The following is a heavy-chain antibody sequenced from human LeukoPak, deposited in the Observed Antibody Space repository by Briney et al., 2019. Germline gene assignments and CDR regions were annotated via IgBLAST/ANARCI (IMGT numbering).Heavy chain of an antibody. V-gene: IGHV1-18*01. CDR3: ARDPYHRLGPPLDL. CDR1: GYTFTNSD. Sequence: ASVKVSCKASGYTFTNSDITWVRQAPGQGLEWMGRISTSNSDTNYAAKLQGRVTMTTDTSTSTVYMELGSLTSDDTAVYFCARDPYHRLGPPLDLWGQGTLVTVSS. D-gene: IGHD1-14*01. CDR2: ISTSNSDT. J-gene: IGHJ5*02.